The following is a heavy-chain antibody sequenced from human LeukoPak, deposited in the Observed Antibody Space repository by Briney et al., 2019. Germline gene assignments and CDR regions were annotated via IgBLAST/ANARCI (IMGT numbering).Heavy chain of an antibody. CDR1: GYTFTSYY. D-gene: IGHD2-2*01. CDR3: ASYCSSTSCYAGGTKDDFDI. V-gene: IGHV1-46*01. J-gene: IGHJ3*02. CDR2: INPSGGRT. Sequence: AASVKVSCKASGYTFTSYYIHWVRQAPGQGLEWMGIINPSGGRTDYAQMFQGRVTMTRDTSTSTVYMELSSLRFEDTAVYYCASYCSSTSCYAGGTKDDFDIWGQGTMVTVSS.